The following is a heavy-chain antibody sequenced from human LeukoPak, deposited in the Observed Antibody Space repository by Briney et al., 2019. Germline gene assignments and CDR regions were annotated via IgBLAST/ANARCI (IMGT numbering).Heavy chain of an antibody. D-gene: IGHD2-8*02. Sequence: GGSLRLSCGASGFSFSDAWMNWVRQAPGKGLEWVARVKSETNGGTTDYAAPVKGRFTILRDDSENPLYLQMDSLKTEDTAIYYCTTTPLGYCTGSGCYSYFDYWGQGTLVTVSS. CDR2: VKSETNGGTT. J-gene: IGHJ4*02. V-gene: IGHV3-15*01. CDR1: GFSFSDAW. CDR3: TTTPLGYCTGSGCYSYFDY.